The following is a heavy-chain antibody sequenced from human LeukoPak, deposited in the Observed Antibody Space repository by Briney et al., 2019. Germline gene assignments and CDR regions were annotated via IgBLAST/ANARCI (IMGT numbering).Heavy chain of an antibody. V-gene: IGHV3-23*01. CDR3: AKVVRGWPGDY. D-gene: IGHD6-19*01. CDR2: ISGRGGST. Sequence: PGGSLRLSCAAAGFTFSSYAMSWVRQAPGKGMEWVAAISGRGGSTYYAGSVKGRFTISRDNSKTTLYLQMNSLRAEDTAVYYCAKVVRGWPGDYWGQGTLVTVSS. J-gene: IGHJ4*02. CDR1: GFTFSSYA.